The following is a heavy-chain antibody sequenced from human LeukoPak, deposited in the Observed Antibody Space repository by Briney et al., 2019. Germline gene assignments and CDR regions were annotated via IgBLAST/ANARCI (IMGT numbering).Heavy chain of an antibody. J-gene: IGHJ3*01. CDR2: VTAGADKT. Sequence: GGSLRLSCAASGFTFSSYAMSWVRQAPGKGLEWVSAVTAGADKTWSAGSVRGRFTISRDNSKNTLYLQMNNLRPEDTAVYYCAKDRRFPDDVLDVWGQGTLVTVSS. CDR3: AKDRRFPDDVLDV. D-gene: IGHD2-21*01. CDR1: GFTFSSYA. V-gene: IGHV3-23*01.